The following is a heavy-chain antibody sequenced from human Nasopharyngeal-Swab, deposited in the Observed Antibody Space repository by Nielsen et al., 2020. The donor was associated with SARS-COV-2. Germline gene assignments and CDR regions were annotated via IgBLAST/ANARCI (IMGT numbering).Heavy chain of an antibody. CDR3: ARQRPHSTGDKKGFDF. V-gene: IGHV4-39*01. J-gene: IGHJ4*02. CDR1: GDSITSSSYS. CDR2: VINHGTP. Sequence: SETLSLTRIVSGDSITSSSYSWGWIRQPPGKGLEYIGSVINHGTPDYNPSLKSRVSMSVDTSKNQFSLNLNSVTAADAAVYFCARQRPHSTGDKKGFDFWGQGTLVTVSS. D-gene: IGHD7-27*01.